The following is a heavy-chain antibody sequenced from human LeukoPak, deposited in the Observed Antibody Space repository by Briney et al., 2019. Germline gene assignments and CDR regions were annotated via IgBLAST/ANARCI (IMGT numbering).Heavy chain of an antibody. Sequence: PSETLSLTCTVSGGSISSYYWSWIRQPPGKGLEWIGYIYYSGSTNYNPSLKSRVTISVDTSKNQFSLKLSSVTAADTAVYYCARQNGGGSVLFMDVWGKGTTVTISS. CDR1: GGSISSYY. CDR3: ARQNGGGSVLFMDV. D-gene: IGHD2-15*01. V-gene: IGHV4-59*08. J-gene: IGHJ6*03. CDR2: IYYSGST.